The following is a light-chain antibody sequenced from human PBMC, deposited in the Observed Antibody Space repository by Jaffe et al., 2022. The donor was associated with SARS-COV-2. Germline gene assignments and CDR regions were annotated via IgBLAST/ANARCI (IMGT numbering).Light chain of an antibody. J-gene: IGKJ2*01. CDR2: GAS. V-gene: IGKV3-20*01. Sequence: EIVLTQSPGTLSLSPGDRATLSCRASQSVSGNYLGWYQQKLGQAPRLLIYGASTRATGIPDRFSGSGSGTDFTLTISRLEPEDFAVYYCQQYGRSPEMYTFGQGTKLEIK. CDR3: QQYGRSPEMYT. CDR1: QSVSGNY.